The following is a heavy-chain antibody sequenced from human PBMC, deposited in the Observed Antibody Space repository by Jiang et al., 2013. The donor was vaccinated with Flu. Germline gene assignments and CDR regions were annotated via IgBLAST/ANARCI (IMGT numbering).Heavy chain of an antibody. CDR3: ARVDGYDILTGDLDY. D-gene: IGHD3-9*01. Sequence: GAEVKKPGASVKVSCKASGYTFTGYYMHWVRQAPGQGLEWMGWINPNSGGTNYAQKFQGRVTMTRDTSISTAYMELSRLRSDDTAVYYCARVDGYDILTGDLDYWGQGTLVTVSS. CDR2: INPNSGGT. CDR1: GYTFTGYY. V-gene: IGHV1-2*02. J-gene: IGHJ4*02.